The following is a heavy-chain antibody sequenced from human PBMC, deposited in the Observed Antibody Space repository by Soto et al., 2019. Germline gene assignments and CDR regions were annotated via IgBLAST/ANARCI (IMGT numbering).Heavy chain of an antibody. CDR2: ISATDGGT. V-gene: IGHV3-23*01. Sequence: EVQLLESGGGLVQPGGSLGLSCAVSGFTFSTYAMSWVRQATGKGLEWVSTISATDGGTYYADSVTARFTISRDNSKNTLSLQMNSLRADDTAVYYCANGESSVWPAFDYWGQGTLVTVSS. CDR1: GFTFSTYA. CDR3: ANGESSVWPAFDY. J-gene: IGHJ4*02. D-gene: IGHD6-19*01.